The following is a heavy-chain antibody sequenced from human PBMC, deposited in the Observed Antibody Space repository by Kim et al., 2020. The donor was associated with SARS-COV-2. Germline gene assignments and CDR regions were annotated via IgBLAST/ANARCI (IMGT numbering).Heavy chain of an antibody. CDR3: ARHLGAQDWGTGVKYTWFDP. CDR2: IIPMFDTA. Sequence: SVKVSCKASGGTFSNYGINWVRQAPGQGLEWMGGIIPMFDTANYAHKFRGRVSITADESATTAYMELNNLRSEDTALYFCARHLGAQDWGTGVKYTWFDPWGQGTLAT. V-gene: IGHV1-69*13. J-gene: IGHJ5*02. CDR1: GGTFSNYG. D-gene: IGHD3-16*01.